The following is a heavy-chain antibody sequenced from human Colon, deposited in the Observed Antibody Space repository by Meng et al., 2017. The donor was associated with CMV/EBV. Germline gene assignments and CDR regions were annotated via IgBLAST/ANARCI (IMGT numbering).Heavy chain of an antibody. V-gene: IGHV3-74*01. CDR1: GFTLKSYW. CDR3: ARTEWLGHYYGMDV. Sequence: GESLKISCAASGFTLKSYWMTWVRQPPGKGLVWVSRLNSDGSSTDYADSVKGRFTISRDNEKKTLYLHMNSLRVEDTAVYYCARTEWLGHYYGMDVWGQGTAVTVSS. J-gene: IGHJ6*02. CDR2: LNSDGSST. D-gene: IGHD3-3*01.